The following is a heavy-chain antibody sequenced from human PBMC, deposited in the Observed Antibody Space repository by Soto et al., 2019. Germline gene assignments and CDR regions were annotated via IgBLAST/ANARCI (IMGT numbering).Heavy chain of an antibody. Sequence: TSETLSLTCTVSGGSISSYYWSWIRQPPGKGLEWIGYIYYSGSTNYNPSLKSRVTISVDTSKNQFSLKLSSVTAADTAVYYCARGPGGIGGSSGWTFDYWGQGTLVTVSS. V-gene: IGHV4-59*01. CDR3: ARGPGGIGGSSGWTFDY. CDR2: IYYSGST. J-gene: IGHJ4*02. D-gene: IGHD6-19*01. CDR1: GGSISSYY.